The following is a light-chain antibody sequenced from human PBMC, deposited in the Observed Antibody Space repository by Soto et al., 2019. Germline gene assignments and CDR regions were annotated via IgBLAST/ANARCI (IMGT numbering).Light chain of an antibody. CDR3: SSYTINSTLV. Sequence: QSALTQPASVSGSPGQSITISCTGTSSDVGGYNYVSWYQQHPGKAPKLMIYEVSNRPSGVSNRFSGSKSGNTASLTISGLQAEDEADYYCSSYTINSTLVFGTGTKVTVL. CDR1: SSDVGGYNY. V-gene: IGLV2-14*01. J-gene: IGLJ1*01. CDR2: EVS.